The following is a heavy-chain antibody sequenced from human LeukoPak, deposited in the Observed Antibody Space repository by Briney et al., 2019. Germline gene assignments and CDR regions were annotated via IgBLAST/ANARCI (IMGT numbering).Heavy chain of an antibody. CDR1: GVSISGYY. CDR3: ASRSSIWSGYQDTLYYFDS. Sequence: PSETLSLTCTVSGVSISGYYWSWIRQPPGKRLEWIGHIYYSGSTNYNPSLKSRVTISVDTSKNQFSLKLSSVTAADTAVYYCASRSSIWSGYQDTLYYFDSWGQGTLVTVSS. CDR2: IYYSGST. J-gene: IGHJ4*02. V-gene: IGHV4-59*01. D-gene: IGHD3-3*01.